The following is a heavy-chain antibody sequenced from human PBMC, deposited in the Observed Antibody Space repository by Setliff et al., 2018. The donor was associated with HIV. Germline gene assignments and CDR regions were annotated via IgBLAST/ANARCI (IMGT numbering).Heavy chain of an antibody. CDR3: VRCSNRNYVTNAFDI. V-gene: IGHV4-4*09. CDR1: GASFTTHY. D-gene: IGHD1-7*01. CDR2: ISTSGST. J-gene: IGHJ3*02. Sequence: SETLSLTCTVSGASFTTHYWSLIRQPPGKGLEWIGCISTSGSTNYDPSLKSRVTLSIDMSKNQFSLKMSSVTAADTDVYYCVRCSNRNYVTNAFDIWGQGTTVTVSS.